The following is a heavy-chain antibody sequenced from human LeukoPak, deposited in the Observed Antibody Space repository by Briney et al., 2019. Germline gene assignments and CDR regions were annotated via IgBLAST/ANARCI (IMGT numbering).Heavy chain of an antibody. CDR3: AKPGEAAAGSWFDP. CDR1: GFTFSSYW. Sequence: PGGSLRLSCAASGFTFSSYWMSWVRQAPGKGLEWVANIKQDGSEAYYVDSVKGRFTISRDNAKSSLYLQMNSLRAEDTAVYYCAKPGEAAAGSWFDPWGQGTLVTVSS. V-gene: IGHV3-7*03. J-gene: IGHJ5*02. D-gene: IGHD6-13*01. CDR2: IKQDGSEA.